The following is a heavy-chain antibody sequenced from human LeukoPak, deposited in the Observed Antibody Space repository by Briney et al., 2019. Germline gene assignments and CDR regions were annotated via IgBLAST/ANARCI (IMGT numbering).Heavy chain of an antibody. Sequence: GESLKISCKGSGYTFTSYWIGWVRQMPGRGRELMWIIYPGSSDTIYSPAFQVQVTISADKSSSTAYRQWSSLKASDTAMYYCARPLHAYSKYWFDPWGQGTLVTVSS. D-gene: IGHD4-11*01. CDR2: IYPGSSDT. CDR1: GYTFTSYW. CDR3: ARPLHAYSKYWFDP. V-gene: IGHV5-51*01. J-gene: IGHJ5*02.